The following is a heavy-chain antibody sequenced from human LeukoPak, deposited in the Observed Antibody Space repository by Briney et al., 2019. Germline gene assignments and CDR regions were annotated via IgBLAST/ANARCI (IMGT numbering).Heavy chain of an antibody. CDR3: ARDGLGTDMVPKPSDAFDI. Sequence: GGSLRLSCAASGFTFSSYAMHWVRQAPGKGLEWVAVISYDGSNKYYADSVKGRFTISRDSSKNALYLQMNSLRAEDTAVYCCARDGLGTDMVPKPSDAFDIWGQGTMVTVSS. J-gene: IGHJ3*02. V-gene: IGHV3-30-3*01. CDR1: GFTFSSYA. CDR2: ISYDGSNK. D-gene: IGHD4/OR15-4a*01.